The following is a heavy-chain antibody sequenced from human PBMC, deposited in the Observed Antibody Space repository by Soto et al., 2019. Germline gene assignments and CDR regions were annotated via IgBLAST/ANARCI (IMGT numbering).Heavy chain of an antibody. Sequence: GGSLRLSCVASGFMFTKSTMNWDRQAPGKGLEWVSSITSASDYIFYADSVKGRFTISRDNANNSLYLQMNSLRAEDTAVYYCARVGTGSSTPLDIWGQGTMVTVSS. D-gene: IGHD3-9*01. CDR1: GFMFTKST. CDR2: ITSASDYI. CDR3: ARVGTGSSTPLDI. J-gene: IGHJ3*02. V-gene: IGHV3-21*01.